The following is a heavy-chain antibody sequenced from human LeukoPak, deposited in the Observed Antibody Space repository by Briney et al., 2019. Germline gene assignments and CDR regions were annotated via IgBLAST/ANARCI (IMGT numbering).Heavy chain of an antibody. D-gene: IGHD6-6*01. V-gene: IGHV1-2*02. CDR3: AREGSSIAARVEMC. J-gene: IGHJ4*02. Sequence: ASVKVSCKASGYTFTGYYMHCVRDAPGKGLEWMGWINPNSGGTNYAQKFQGRVTMTRDTSISTAYMELRRLRSDDTAVYYCAREGSSIAARVEMCWGQGTLVTVSS. CDR2: INPNSGGT. CDR1: GYTFTGYY.